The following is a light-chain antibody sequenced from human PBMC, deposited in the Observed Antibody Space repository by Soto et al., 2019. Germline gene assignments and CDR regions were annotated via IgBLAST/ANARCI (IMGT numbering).Light chain of an antibody. CDR3: QSYDRSLSGSRV. CDR1: SSNIGAGYD. J-gene: IGLJ1*01. CDR2: DNT. V-gene: IGLV1-40*01. Sequence: QSALTQPPSVSGAPGQRLTISCTGSSSNIGAGYDVHWYQQLPGTAPKLLIYDNTNRPSGVPDRFSGSKSGTSASLAITGLQAEDEADYYCQSYDRSLSGSRVFGTGTKVTVL.